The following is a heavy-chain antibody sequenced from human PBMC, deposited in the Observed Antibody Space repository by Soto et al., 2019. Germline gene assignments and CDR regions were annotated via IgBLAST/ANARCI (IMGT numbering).Heavy chain of an antibody. J-gene: IGHJ6*02. D-gene: IGHD3-10*01. CDR3: ARDHVSGRAGYGMDV. CDR2: IYYSGST. Sequence: TSETLSLTCTVSGGSVSSGDFYWSWIRQPPGKGLEWIGNIYYSGSTNYNPSLKSRATISVDTSKNQFSLKVSSVTAADTAVYYCARDHVSGRAGYGMDVWGQGTTVTVSS. CDR1: GGSVSSGDFY. V-gene: IGHV4-61*08.